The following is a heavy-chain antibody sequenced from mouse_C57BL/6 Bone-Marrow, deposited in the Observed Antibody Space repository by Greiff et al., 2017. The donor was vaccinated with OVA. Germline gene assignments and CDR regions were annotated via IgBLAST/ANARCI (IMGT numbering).Heavy chain of an antibody. Sequence: VQLKESGPGLVQPSQSLSITCTVSGFSLTSYGVHWVRQPPGKGLEWLGVIWSGGSTDYNAAFISRLSISKDNSKSKVFFKMNSLQADDTAIYYCAKSAHYYGSSSWYFDVWGTGTTVTVSS. V-gene: IGHV2-4*01. CDR2: IWSGGST. CDR1: GFSLTSYG. J-gene: IGHJ1*03. CDR3: AKSAHYYGSSSWYFDV. D-gene: IGHD1-1*01.